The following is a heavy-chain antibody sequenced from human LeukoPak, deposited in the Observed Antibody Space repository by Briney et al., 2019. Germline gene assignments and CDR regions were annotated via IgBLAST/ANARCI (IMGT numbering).Heavy chain of an antibody. D-gene: IGHD4-17*01. J-gene: IGHJ5*02. V-gene: IGHV4-39*01. Sequence: SETLSLTCTVSGGSISSSSYYWGWIRQPPGKGLEWIGSIYYSGSTYYNPSLKSRGTISVDTSKNQFSLKLSSVTAADTAVYYCARVYGDYENWFDPWGQGTMVTVSS. CDR2: IYYSGST. CDR1: GGSISSSSYY. CDR3: ARVYGDYENWFDP.